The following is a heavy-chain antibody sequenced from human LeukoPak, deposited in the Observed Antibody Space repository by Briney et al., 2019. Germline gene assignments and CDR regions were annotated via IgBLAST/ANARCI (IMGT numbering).Heavy chain of an antibody. J-gene: IGHJ4*02. CDR3: ATAQDYYDSSGYFLDY. D-gene: IGHD3-22*01. CDR1: GYSFTSYW. V-gene: IGHV5-51*01. Sequence: GESLKISCKGSGYSFTSYWIGWVRQMPGKGLEWMGIIYPGDSDTRYSPSFQGQVTISADKSISTAYLQWSSLKASDTAMYYCATAQDYYDSSGYFLDYWGQGTLVTVSS. CDR2: IYPGDSDT.